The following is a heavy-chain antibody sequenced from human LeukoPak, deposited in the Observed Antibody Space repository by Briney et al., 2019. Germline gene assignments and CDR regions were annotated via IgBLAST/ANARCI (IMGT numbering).Heavy chain of an antibody. CDR2: IKQDGSEK. V-gene: IGHV3-7*01. Sequence: GGSLRLSCAASGFTFNNYWMTWVRQAPGMGLEWVANIKQDGSEKYYVDSVKGRFTISRDNAKNSLYLQMNSLRAEDTAVYYCAREGGFDYWGQGTLVTVSS. CDR3: AREGGFDY. CDR1: GFTFNNYW. D-gene: IGHD3-16*01. J-gene: IGHJ4*02.